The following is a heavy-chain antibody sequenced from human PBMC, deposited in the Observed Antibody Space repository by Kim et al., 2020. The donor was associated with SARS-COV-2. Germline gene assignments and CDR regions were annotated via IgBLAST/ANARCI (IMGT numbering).Heavy chain of an antibody. J-gene: IGHJ4*02. V-gene: IGHV3-48*02. D-gene: IGHD2-2*01. CDR1: GFTFSSYS. Sequence: GGSLRLSCAASGFTFSSYSMNWVRQAPGKGLEWVSYISSSSSTIYYADSVKGRFTISRDNAKNSLYLQMNSLRDEDTAVYYCAREAWYCSSTSCFDAGNFDYWGQGTLVTVSS. CDR3: AREAWYCSSTSCFDAGNFDY. CDR2: ISSSSSTI.